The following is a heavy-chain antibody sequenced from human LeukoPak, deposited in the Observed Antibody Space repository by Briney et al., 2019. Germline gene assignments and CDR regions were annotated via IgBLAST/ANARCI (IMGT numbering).Heavy chain of an antibody. Sequence: PGGSLRLSCAASGFTFSSYAMSWVRQAPGKGLEWVSDISGSAGSTYYADSVKGRFTISRDNSKNTLYLQMNSLRAEDTAVYYCAKGSYCSSTTCYGVADRIDYWGQGTLVTVSS. J-gene: IGHJ4*02. CDR2: ISGSAGST. V-gene: IGHV3-23*01. CDR3: AKGSYCSSTTCYGVADRIDY. CDR1: GFTFSSYA. D-gene: IGHD2-2*01.